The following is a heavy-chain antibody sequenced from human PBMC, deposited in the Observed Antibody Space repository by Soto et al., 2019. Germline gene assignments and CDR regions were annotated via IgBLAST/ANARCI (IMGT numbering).Heavy chain of an antibody. D-gene: IGHD3-10*01. Sequence: QVQLVESGGGVVQPGRSLRLSCAAYGFTFSSYGMHWVRQAPGKGLEWVAVIWYDGSNKYYADSVKGRFTISRDNSKNTLYLQMNSLRAEDTAVYYCARVGWYGSGSWGLLGYWGQGTLVTVSS. V-gene: IGHV3-33*01. J-gene: IGHJ4*02. CDR1: GFTFSSYG. CDR3: ARVGWYGSGSWGLLGY. CDR2: IWYDGSNK.